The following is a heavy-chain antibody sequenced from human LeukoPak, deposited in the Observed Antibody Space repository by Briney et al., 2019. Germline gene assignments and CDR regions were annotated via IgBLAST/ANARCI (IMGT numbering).Heavy chain of an antibody. D-gene: IGHD3-10*01. J-gene: IGHJ3*02. V-gene: IGHV1-46*01. CDR3: ARDTAPYGPKMAFDI. Sequence: ALVKVSCKASGYTFTSYYMHWVRQAPGQGLEWMGIINPSGGSTSYAQKFQGRVTMTRDMSTSTVYMELSSLRSEDTAVYYCARDTAPYGPKMAFDIWGQGTMVTVSS. CDR2: INPSGGST. CDR1: GYTFTSYY.